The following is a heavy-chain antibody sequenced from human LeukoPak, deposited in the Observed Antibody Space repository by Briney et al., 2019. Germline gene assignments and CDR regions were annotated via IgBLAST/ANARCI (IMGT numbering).Heavy chain of an antibody. CDR1: GFTFSSYA. V-gene: IGHV3-23*01. Sequence: GGSLRLSCAASGFTFSSYAMNWVRQAPGKGLEWISAISGSGGSTYYADSVKGRFTISRDNSKNTLYLQMNSLGAEDTAVYYCATRRTGTAAGDYWGQGTLVTVSS. CDR3: ATRRTGTAAGDY. J-gene: IGHJ4*02. CDR2: ISGSGGST. D-gene: IGHD1-7*01.